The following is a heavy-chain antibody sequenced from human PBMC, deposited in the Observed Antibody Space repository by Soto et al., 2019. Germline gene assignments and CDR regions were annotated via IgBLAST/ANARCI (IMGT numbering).Heavy chain of an antibody. CDR2: IIPTYGTT. CDR1: GDALTGYT. D-gene: IGHD3-22*01. V-gene: IGHV1-69*13. Sequence: ASVKVSCKASGDALTGYTISWVRQARGHGLEWMGGIIPTYGTTNYAQKFQGRVTMTADESTTTVYMELNSLRSEDTAMYFCARDRYYHDNSGYHPQFDSWGQGTLVTVSS. CDR3: ARDRYYHDNSGYHPQFDS. J-gene: IGHJ4*02.